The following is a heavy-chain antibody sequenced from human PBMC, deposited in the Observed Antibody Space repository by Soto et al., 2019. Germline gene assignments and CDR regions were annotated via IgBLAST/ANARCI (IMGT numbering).Heavy chain of an antibody. J-gene: IGHJ4*02. D-gene: IGHD2-2*01. V-gene: IGHV4-31*03. CDR2: IYYSGDT. CDR3: ARVDSASWLDY. CDR1: GGSVSNGAHY. Sequence: QVQLQESGPGLVKPSQTLSLTCSVSGGSVSNGAHYWSWIRQRPGKGLEWIGYIYYSGDTQYNPSLKRRFTISVHTSKDQFSLKLTSVTAADAAVYYCARVDSASWLDYWGQGTLVTVSS.